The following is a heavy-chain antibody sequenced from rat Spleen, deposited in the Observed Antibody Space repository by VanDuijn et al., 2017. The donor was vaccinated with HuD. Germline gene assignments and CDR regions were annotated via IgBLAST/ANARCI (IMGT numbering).Heavy chain of an antibody. D-gene: IGHD1-2*01. CDR3: ARLDYSNHVYYFDY. J-gene: IGHJ2*01. Sequence: EVQLVESGGGLVQPGWSLKLSCAASGFTFTDYYMAWVRQAPKKGLEWVASIDYEGIDTYYGDSVKGRFTISRDNAKITLYLQMDSLRSEDTATYYCARLDYSNHVYYFDYWGQGVMVTVSS. V-gene: IGHV5-22*01. CDR2: IDYEGIDT. CDR1: GFTFTDYY.